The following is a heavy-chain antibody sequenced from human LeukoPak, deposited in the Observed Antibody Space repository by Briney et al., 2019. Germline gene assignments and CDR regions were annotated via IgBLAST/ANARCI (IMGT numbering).Heavy chain of an antibody. Sequence: PWETLSLTCAVDNGAFSGYYWTWIRQPPGKGLEWKGEMNHNGGTDHNPSLKSRVTISVDTSRNQFSLKLTSVTAADTAVYYCARGRGPGYCSSASCFRYDYWGQGTLVTVSS. D-gene: IGHD2-2*01. CDR1: NGAFSGYY. CDR3: ARGRGPGYCSSASCFRYDY. CDR2: MNHNGGT. V-gene: IGHV4-34*01. J-gene: IGHJ4*02.